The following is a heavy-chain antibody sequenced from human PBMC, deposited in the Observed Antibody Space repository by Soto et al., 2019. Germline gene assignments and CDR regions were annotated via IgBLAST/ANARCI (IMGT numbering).Heavy chain of an antibody. D-gene: IGHD3-10*01. CDR2: IYSDGST. Sequence: GGSLRLSCAASGFTVSSKYMSWVRQAPGKGLEWVSVIYSDGSTYYADSVTCRFTISRDSSKNTLYTQMHSLKAQNTEENSWSTDMVARYYFDYWGQGTLVTVSS. J-gene: IGHJ4*02. CDR1: GFTVSSKY. V-gene: IGHV3-53*01. CDR3: STDMVARYYFDY.